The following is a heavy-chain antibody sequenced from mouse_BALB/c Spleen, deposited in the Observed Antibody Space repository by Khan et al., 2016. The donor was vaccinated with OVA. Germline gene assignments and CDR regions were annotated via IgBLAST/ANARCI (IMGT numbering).Heavy chain of an antibody. D-gene: IGHD1-1*01. J-gene: IGHJ2*01. V-gene: IGHV1-20*02. CDR1: GYSFTGYF. CDR2: INPHIGET. Sequence: VQLKQSGPELVKPGASVKISCKASGYSFTGYFMNWVMQSHGKSLEWIGRINPHIGETFYNQKFKDKATLTVDESSTTAHMELRNLSSEDSAVYYCARKNGSDFDYWGPGTTLTVSS. CDR3: ARKNGSDFDY.